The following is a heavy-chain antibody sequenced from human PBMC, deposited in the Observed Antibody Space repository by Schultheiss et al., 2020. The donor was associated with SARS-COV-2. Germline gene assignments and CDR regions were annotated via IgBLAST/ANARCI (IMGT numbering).Heavy chain of an antibody. Sequence: GGSLRLSCAASGFTFSNAWMNWVRQSPGKGLEWVGRVKSKTDGGTTDCAAPVKGRFTISRDDSKNTLYLQMNSLRAEDTAMYYCARDLGESGGYWGQGTLVTVSS. CDR1: GFTFSNAW. CDR2: VKSKTDGGTT. V-gene: IGHV3-15*01. J-gene: IGHJ4*02. CDR3: ARDLGESGGY. D-gene: IGHD3-10*01.